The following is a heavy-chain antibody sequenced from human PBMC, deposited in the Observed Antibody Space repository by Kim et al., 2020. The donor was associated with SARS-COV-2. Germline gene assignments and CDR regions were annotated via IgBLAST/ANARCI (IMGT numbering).Heavy chain of an antibody. CDR3: AGDGEDYGGNNWFDP. CDR1: GFTFSSYS. Sequence: GGSLRLSCAASGFTFSSYSMNWVRQAPGKGLEWVSSISSSSSYIYYADSVKGRFTISRDNAKNSLYLQMNSLRAEDTAVYYCAGDGEDYGGNNWFDPWGQGTLVTVSS. V-gene: IGHV3-21*01. J-gene: IGHJ5*02. CDR2: ISSSSSYI. D-gene: IGHD4-17*01.